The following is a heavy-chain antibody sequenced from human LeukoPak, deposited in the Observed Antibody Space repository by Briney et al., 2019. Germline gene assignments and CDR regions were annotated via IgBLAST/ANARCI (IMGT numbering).Heavy chain of an antibody. V-gene: IGHV1-46*01. Sequence: GASVKVSCKSSGYTFTSYHFHWVRQAPGQGLEWMGVINPGGGTSYAQKFQGRVTMTRDTSTRRVYTELSSLRSEDTALYYCARGDYGGNSADSWGQGTLVTVSS. CDR1: GYTFTSYH. CDR3: ARGDYGGNSADS. CDR2: INPGGGT. J-gene: IGHJ5*01. D-gene: IGHD4-23*01.